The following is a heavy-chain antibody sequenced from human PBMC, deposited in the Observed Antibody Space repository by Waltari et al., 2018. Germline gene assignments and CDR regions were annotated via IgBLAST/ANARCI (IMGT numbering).Heavy chain of an antibody. J-gene: IGHJ4*02. Sequence: QVQLQESGPGLVKPSETLSLTCPVSGGSISSYSWTWIRQPPGKGLEWIGYIYYSGSTNYNPSLKSRVTISVDTSKNQFSLKLSSVTAADTAVYYCARRGWDNYFDYWGQGTLVTVSS. CDR3: ARRGWDNYFDY. V-gene: IGHV4-59*01. CDR2: IYYSGST. D-gene: IGHD1-26*01. CDR1: GGSISSYS.